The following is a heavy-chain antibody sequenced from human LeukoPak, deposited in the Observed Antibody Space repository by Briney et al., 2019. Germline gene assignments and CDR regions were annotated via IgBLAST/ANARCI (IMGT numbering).Heavy chain of an antibody. CDR3: ARSRGYNPFDL. D-gene: IGHD5-24*01. J-gene: IGHJ4*02. Sequence: SETLSLTCTVSGSFSSSYYWNWIRQSPGKGLECLGHIYYGGGTKDNPSLKSRVTISVDTSKKQFSLKLTSVTAADTALYYCARSRGYNPFDLWGQGTLVTVSS. V-gene: IGHV4-59*01. CDR1: GSFSSSYY. CDR2: IYYGGGT.